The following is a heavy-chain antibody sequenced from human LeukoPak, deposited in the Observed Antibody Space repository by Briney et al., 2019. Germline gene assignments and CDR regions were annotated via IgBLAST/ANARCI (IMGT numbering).Heavy chain of an antibody. CDR1: GYTFTGYY. D-gene: IGHD5-18*01. Sequence: ASVKVSCKASGYTFTGYYMHWVRQAPGQGLEWMGWINPNSGGTNYAQKFQGRVTMTRDTSISTAYMELSRLRSDDTAVYYCARGGSYGSLGYYGMDVWGQGTTVTVSS. CDR2: INPNSGGT. CDR3: ARGGSYGSLGYYGMDV. J-gene: IGHJ6*02. V-gene: IGHV1-2*02.